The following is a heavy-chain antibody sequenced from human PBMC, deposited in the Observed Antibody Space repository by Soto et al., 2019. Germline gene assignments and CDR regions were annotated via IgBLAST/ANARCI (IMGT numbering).Heavy chain of an antibody. CDR1: GYTFAIYG. CDR2: ISAYNGNT. CDR3: ARVRAITIFGVVIRRGISHYYYMDV. D-gene: IGHD3-3*01. Sequence: ASVEVSCKASGYTFAIYGSSWVRQAHGQGLEWMGWISAYNGNTNYAQKLQGRVTMTTNTSTSKAYMELRSLRSDDTAVYYCARVRAITIFGVVIRRGISHYYYMDVWGKGTTVTVSS. J-gene: IGHJ6*03. V-gene: IGHV1-18*01.